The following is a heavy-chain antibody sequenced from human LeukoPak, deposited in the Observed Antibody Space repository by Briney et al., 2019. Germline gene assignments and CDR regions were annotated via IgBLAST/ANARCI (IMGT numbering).Heavy chain of an antibody. CDR1: GGSISSGGYY. CDR3: ASYCSGGSCYSYRQYFQH. CDR2: IYYSGST. D-gene: IGHD2-15*01. J-gene: IGHJ1*01. Sequence: SETLSLTCTVSGGSISSGGYYWSWIREHPGKGLEWIGYIYYSGSTYYNPSLKSRVTISVDTSKNQFSLKLSSVTAADTAVYYCASYCSGGSCYSYRQYFQHWGQGTLVTVSS. V-gene: IGHV4-31*03.